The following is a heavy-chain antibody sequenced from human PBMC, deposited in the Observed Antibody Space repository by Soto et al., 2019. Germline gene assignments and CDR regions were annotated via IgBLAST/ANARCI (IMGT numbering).Heavy chain of an antibody. CDR3: ARWAGDKKLSH. CDR2: IWYDGSEK. V-gene: IGHV3-33*01. J-gene: IGHJ4*02. Sequence: VAVIWYDGSEKYYADSVKGRFTISRDNFKNTLDLQMNNLRPEDTAVYYCARWAGDKKLSHWGQGTLVTVSS. D-gene: IGHD1-1*01.